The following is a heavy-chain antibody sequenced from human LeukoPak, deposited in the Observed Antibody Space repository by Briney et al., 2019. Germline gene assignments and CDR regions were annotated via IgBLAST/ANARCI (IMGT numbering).Heavy chain of an antibody. Sequence: SETLSLTCTVSDGSINGYYWSWIRQSPGKGLESLGYIYYTGSTNYNPSLKSRVTMSVDTSRNQFFLRLSSVTAADTAVYYCARSLSSGWFPFDYWGQGTLVTVSS. V-gene: IGHV4-59*01. CDR2: IYYTGST. CDR1: DGSINGYY. CDR3: ARSLSSGWFPFDY. D-gene: IGHD6-19*01. J-gene: IGHJ4*02.